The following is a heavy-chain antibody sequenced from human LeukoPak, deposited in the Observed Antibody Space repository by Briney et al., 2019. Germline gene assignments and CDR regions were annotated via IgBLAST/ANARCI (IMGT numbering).Heavy chain of an antibody. CDR1: GFTFDDYA. J-gene: IGHJ4*02. V-gene: IGHV3-9*01. D-gene: IGHD1-14*01. CDR2: ISWNSGSI. CDR3: ARDAGITGTTEFDY. Sequence: GGSLRLSCAASGFTFDDYAMHWVRQAPGKGLEWVSGISWNSGSIGYADSVKGRFTISRDNAKNSLYLQMNSLRAEDTAVYYCARDAGITGTTEFDYWGQGTLVTVSS.